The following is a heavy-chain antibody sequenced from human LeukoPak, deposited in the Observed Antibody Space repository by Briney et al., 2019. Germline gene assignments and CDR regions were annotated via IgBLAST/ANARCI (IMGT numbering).Heavy chain of an antibody. V-gene: IGHV4-34*01. CDR3: ARAPRYYGSGSSTYYYYYYMDV. J-gene: IGHJ6*03. Sequence: SETLSLTCAVYGGSFSGYYWSWIRQPPGKGLEWIGEINHSGSTNYNPSLKSRVTISVDTSKNQFSLKLSSVTAADTAVYYCARAPRYYGSGSSTYYYYYYMDVWGKGTTVTISS. D-gene: IGHD3-10*01. CDR2: INHSGST. CDR1: GGSFSGYY.